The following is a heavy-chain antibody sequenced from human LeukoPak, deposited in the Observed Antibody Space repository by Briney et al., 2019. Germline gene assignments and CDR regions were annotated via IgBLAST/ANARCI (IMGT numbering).Heavy chain of an antibody. CDR3: ASGAVVAGGIDY. CDR2: IYTSGST. Sequence: SETLSLTCTVSGGSISSGSYYWSWIRQPAGKGLEWIGRIYTSGSTNYNPSLKSRVTISVDTSKNQFSLKLSSVTAADTAVYYCASGAVVAGGIDYWGQGTLVTVSS. D-gene: IGHD2-15*01. V-gene: IGHV4-61*02. CDR1: GGSISSGSYY. J-gene: IGHJ4*02.